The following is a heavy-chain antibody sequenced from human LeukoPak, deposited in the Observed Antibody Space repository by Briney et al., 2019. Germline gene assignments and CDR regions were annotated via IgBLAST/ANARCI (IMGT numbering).Heavy chain of an antibody. CDR3: AKDLSIAVAVEGDPYFDY. V-gene: IGHV3-9*01. Sequence: GRSLRLSCAASGFTFDDYAMHWVRQAPGKGPEWVSGISWNSGSIGYADSVKGRFTISRDNAKNSLYLQMNSLRAEDTALYYCAKDLSIAVAVEGDPYFDYWGQGTLVTVSS. J-gene: IGHJ4*02. D-gene: IGHD6-19*01. CDR2: ISWNSGSI. CDR1: GFTFDDYA.